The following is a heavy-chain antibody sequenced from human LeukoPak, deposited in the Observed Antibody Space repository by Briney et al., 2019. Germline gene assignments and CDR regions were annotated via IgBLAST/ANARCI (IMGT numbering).Heavy chain of an antibody. CDR1: GDSISSGGYY. CDR2: IYHSGES. V-gene: IGHV4-30-2*01. Sequence: PSETLSLTCTASGDSISSGGYYCSWIRQPPGKGLEWIGYIYHSGESYFNPSLKSRVTMSVDKSKNQFSLNLTSVTAADTAVYYCARDGPSREWSPYYYYYYMDVWGKGTTVTVSS. D-gene: IGHD3-3*01. CDR3: ARDGPSREWSPYYYYYYMDV. J-gene: IGHJ6*03.